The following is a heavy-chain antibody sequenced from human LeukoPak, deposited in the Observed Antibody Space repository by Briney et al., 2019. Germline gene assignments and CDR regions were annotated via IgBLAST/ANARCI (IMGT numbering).Heavy chain of an antibody. CDR3: ARDRYGGNSGAFDI. CDR2: IIPIFGTA. J-gene: IGHJ3*02. CDR1: GGTFSSYA. Sequence: SVKVSCKASGGTFSSYAISWVRQAPGQGLEWMGGIIPIFGTANYAQKFQGRVTITTDESTSTAYMELSSLRSEDTAVYYCARDRYGGNSGAFDIWGQGTMVTVSS. V-gene: IGHV1-69*05. D-gene: IGHD4-23*01.